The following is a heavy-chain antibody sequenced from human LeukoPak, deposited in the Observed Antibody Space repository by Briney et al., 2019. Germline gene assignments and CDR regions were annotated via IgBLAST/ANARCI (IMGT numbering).Heavy chain of an antibody. CDR3: ARKQQLGPFDP. Sequence: SETLSLTCAVYGGSFSGSYWSWIRQPPGKGLEWIGEINHSGSTNYNPYLKSRVIISVDTSKNQFSLKLSSVTAADTAVYYCARKQQLGPFDPWGQGTLVTVSS. V-gene: IGHV4-34*01. J-gene: IGHJ5*02. CDR2: INHSGST. CDR1: GGSFSGSY. D-gene: IGHD6-13*01.